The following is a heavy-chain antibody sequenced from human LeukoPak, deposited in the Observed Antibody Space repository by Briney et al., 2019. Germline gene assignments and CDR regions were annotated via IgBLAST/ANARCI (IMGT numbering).Heavy chain of an antibody. Sequence: GGSLRLSWIVSGFTLDDHGMSWDRQAPGKGLEWVSNINWNGGSTGYVDSVKGRFTISRDNGKNSLYLQMNSLRVEDTALYYCARDVSWGTSYFDYWGQGILVTVSS. J-gene: IGHJ4*02. CDR2: INWNGGST. V-gene: IGHV3-20*04. CDR1: GFTLDDHG. D-gene: IGHD1-1*01. CDR3: ARDVSWGTSYFDY.